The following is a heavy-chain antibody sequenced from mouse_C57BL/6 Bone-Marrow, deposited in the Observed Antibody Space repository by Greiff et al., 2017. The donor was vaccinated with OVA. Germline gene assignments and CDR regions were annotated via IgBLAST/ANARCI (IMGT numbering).Heavy chain of an antibody. J-gene: IGHJ2*01. CDR1: GFTFSSYA. CDR2: ISSGGDYF. V-gene: IGHV5-9-1*02. Sequence: EVKLVESGEGLVKPGGSLKLSCAASGFTFSSYAMSWVRQTPEKRLEWVAYISSGGDYFYYADTVKGRFTISRDNARNTLYLQMSSLKSEDTAMYYCTRDTPSLWGFDYWGQGTTLTVSS. D-gene: IGHD1-1*02. CDR3: TRDTPSLWGFDY.